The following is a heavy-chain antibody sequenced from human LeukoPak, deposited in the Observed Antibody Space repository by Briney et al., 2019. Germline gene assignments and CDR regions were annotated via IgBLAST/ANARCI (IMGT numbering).Heavy chain of an antibody. CDR1: GFTFSSYW. D-gene: IGHD3-22*01. CDR3: AKVAYDSSGLLSP. V-gene: IGHV3-7*01. J-gene: IGHJ5*02. Sequence: GGSLRLSCAASGFTFSSYWMSWVRQAPGKGLEWVANIKQDGSEKYYVDSVKGRFTISRDNAKNSLYLQMNSLRAEHTAVYYCAKVAYDSSGLLSPWGQGTLVTVSS. CDR2: IKQDGSEK.